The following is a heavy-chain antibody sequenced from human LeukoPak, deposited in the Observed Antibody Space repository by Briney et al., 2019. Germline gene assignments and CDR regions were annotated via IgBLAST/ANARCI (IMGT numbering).Heavy chain of an antibody. Sequence: GRSLGLSCAASGFTFSSYAMHWVRQAPGKGLEWVAVISYDGSNKYYADSVKGRFTISRDNSKNTLYLQMNSLRAEDTAVYYCAREGYSGYEMDYLDYWGQGTLVTVSS. CDR2: ISYDGSNK. J-gene: IGHJ4*02. CDR1: GFTFSSYA. CDR3: AREGYSGYEMDYLDY. D-gene: IGHD5-12*01. V-gene: IGHV3-30*01.